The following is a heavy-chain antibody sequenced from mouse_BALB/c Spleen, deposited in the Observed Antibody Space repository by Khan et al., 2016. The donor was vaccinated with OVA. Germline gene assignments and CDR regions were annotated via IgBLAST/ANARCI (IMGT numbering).Heavy chain of an antibody. CDR1: GYTFINYW. V-gene: IGHV1-7*01. J-gene: IGHJ2*01. D-gene: IGHD1-1*01. Sequence: VQLQQSGAELAKPGASVKMSCKASGYTFINYWILWVKQRPGQGLEWIGYINPSTGYTVYNQNFKDKATLTADKSSSTAFMQLSSLTSEDSAVYYGARRGRRWDFDYWGQGTTLTVSS. CDR2: INPSTGYT. CDR3: ARRGRRWDFDY.